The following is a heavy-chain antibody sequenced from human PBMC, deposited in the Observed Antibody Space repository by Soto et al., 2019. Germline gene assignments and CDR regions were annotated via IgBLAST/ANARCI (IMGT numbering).Heavy chain of an antibody. V-gene: IGHV4-59*11. CDR3: ESMRSYGYWYFDS. D-gene: IGHD5-18*01. CDR1: GGSMSSHD. Sequence: PSETLSLTCTDSGGSMSSHDWSWIRQSPGKGMEGIGNIDYSGSTNYNPSLKSRVTISVDTSKKQFSLKLRPVTGADTGVYYCESMRSYGYWYFDSWGQGTLATVSS. J-gene: IGHJ4*02. CDR2: IDYSGST.